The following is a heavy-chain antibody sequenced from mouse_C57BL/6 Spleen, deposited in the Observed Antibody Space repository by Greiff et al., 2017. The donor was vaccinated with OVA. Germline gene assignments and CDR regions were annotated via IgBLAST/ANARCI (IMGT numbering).Heavy chain of an antibody. D-gene: IGHD1-1*01. Sequence: QVQLQQSGAELVKPGASVKLSCKASGYTFTSYWMHWVKQRPGQGLEWIGMIHPNSGSTNNNEKFKSKATLTVDKSSSTAYMQLSSLTSEDSAVYYCARWDTTGAYWGQGTLVTVSA. CDR1: GYTFTSYW. CDR3: ARWDTTGAY. J-gene: IGHJ3*01. V-gene: IGHV1-64*01. CDR2: IHPNSGST.